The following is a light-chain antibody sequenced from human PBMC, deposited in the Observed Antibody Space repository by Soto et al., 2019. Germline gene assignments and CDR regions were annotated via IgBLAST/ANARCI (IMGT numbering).Light chain of an antibody. CDR3: TSFTSSNTWV. Sequence: LTQPASVSGSPGQSITISCTGTSSDVGGYNYVSWFQQHPGKAPKLKIYEVSNRPSGVSNRFSGSKSGYTASLTISELQAEDEADYYCTSFTSSNTWVFGGGTKVTVL. J-gene: IGLJ3*02. V-gene: IGLV2-14*03. CDR2: EVS. CDR1: SSDVGGYNY.